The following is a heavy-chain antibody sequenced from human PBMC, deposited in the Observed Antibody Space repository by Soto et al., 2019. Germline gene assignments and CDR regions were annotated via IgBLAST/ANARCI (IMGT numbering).Heavy chain of an antibody. CDR1: GGTFSSYA. J-gene: IGHJ4*02. D-gene: IGHD2-2*01. Sequence: SVKVSCKASGGTFSSYAISWVRQAPGQGLEWMGGIIPIFGTANYAQKFQDRVTITADKSTSTAYMELSSLRSEDTAVYYCARAGCSSTSCYSDYWGQGTLVTVSS. V-gene: IGHV1-69*06. CDR2: IIPIFGTA. CDR3: ARAGCSSTSCYSDY.